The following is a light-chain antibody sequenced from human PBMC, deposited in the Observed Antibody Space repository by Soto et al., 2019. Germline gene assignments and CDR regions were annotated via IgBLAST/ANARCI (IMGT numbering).Light chain of an antibody. CDR3: PPSAGTNTVI. J-gene: IGLJ2*01. V-gene: IGLV2-23*01. CDR1: TTDLAIYNL. Sequence: QSALTQPASVSGPPGQSITMSCSGTTTDLAIYNLVSWYQQHPGKAPKLIIYEATKRPSGVSHRFSGSKSGNTTSLTISGLQTDDGANYYSPPSAGTNTVIFGGGTKLPVL. CDR2: EAT.